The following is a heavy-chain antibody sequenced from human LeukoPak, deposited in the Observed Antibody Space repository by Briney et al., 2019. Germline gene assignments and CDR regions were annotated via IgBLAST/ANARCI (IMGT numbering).Heavy chain of an antibody. CDR1: GYTFTGYY. J-gene: IGHJ4*02. CDR2: INPNSGGT. V-gene: IGHV1-2*02. Sequence: ASVKVSCKASGYTFTGYYMRWVRQAPGQGLEWMGWINPNSGGTNYAQKFQGRVTMTRDTSISTAYMELSRLRSDDTAVYYCARVVAAAARRYYFDYWGQGTLVTVSS. CDR3: ARVVAAAARRYYFDY. D-gene: IGHD6-13*01.